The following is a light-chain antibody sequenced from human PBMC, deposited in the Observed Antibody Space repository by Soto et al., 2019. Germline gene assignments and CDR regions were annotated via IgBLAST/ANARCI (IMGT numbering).Light chain of an antibody. V-gene: IGKV1-39*01. CDR1: QNISIY. Sequence: DIQMTQSPSSLSASVGDRVTITCRASQNISIYLNWYQQKPGKAPILLVYAGSSLQGGVPSRFGGSGSGTDFTLTITSLQPEDFATYYCQQSYSTPTFGGGTKVDI. CDR2: AGS. CDR3: QQSYSTPT. J-gene: IGKJ4*01.